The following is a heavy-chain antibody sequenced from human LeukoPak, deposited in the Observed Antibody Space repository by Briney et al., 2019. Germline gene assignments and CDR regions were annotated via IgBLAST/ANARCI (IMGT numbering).Heavy chain of an antibody. CDR1: GYTFTGYY. D-gene: IGHD3-10*01. J-gene: IGHJ5*02. CDR2: INPNSGST. Sequence: ASVKVSCKASGYTFTGYYMHWWRQAPGQGREWLGWINPNSGSTNYAKQFQGRVTMTRDTSISTAYMELSRLRSEDTAVYYCARSESTYYYGSGIPNWFDPWGQGTLVTVSS. CDR3: ARSESTYYYGSGIPNWFDP. V-gene: IGHV1-2*02.